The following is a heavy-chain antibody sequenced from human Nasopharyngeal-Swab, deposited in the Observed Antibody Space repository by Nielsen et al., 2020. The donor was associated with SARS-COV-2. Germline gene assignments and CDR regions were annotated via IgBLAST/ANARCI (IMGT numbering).Heavy chain of an antibody. CDR1: GGTFSSYA. Sequence: ASVKVSCKASGGTFSSYAISWVRQATGQGLEWMGWMNPNSGNTGYAQKFQGRVTMTRNTSISTAYMELSSLRSEDTAVYYCARAYPARQYSSGWSYNWFDPWGQGTLVTVSS. V-gene: IGHV1-8*02. D-gene: IGHD6-19*01. CDR3: ARAYPARQYSSGWSYNWFDP. J-gene: IGHJ5*02. CDR2: MNPNSGNT.